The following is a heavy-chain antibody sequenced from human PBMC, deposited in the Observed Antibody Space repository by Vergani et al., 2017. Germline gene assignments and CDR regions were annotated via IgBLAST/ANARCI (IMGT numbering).Heavy chain of an antibody. CDR3: ARDPGYCSSTSCYNYFDY. CDR1: GFTFSSYG. V-gene: IGHV3-21*01. D-gene: IGHD2-2*02. Sequence: VQLVESGGGVVQPGRSLRLSCAASGFTFSSYGMHWVRQAPGKGLEWVSSISSSSSYIYYADSVKGRFTISRDNAKNSLYLQMNSLRAEDTAVYYCARDPGYCSSTSCYNYFDYWGQGTLVTVSS. J-gene: IGHJ4*02. CDR2: ISSSSSYI.